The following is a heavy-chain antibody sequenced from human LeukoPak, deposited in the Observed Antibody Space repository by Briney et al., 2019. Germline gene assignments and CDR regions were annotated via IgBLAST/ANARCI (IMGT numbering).Heavy chain of an antibody. Sequence: PSETLSLTCTVSGDSVSSSSYYWSWIRQPAGKGLEWIGRISSSGSTNYNPSLKSRVTISVDTSKNQFSLKLSSVTAADTAVYYCASGPYGSGSYSSLDSFDIWGQGTMVTVSS. V-gene: IGHV4-61*02. CDR3: ASGPYGSGSYSSLDSFDI. J-gene: IGHJ3*02. CDR1: GDSVSSSSYY. CDR2: ISSSGST. D-gene: IGHD3-10*01.